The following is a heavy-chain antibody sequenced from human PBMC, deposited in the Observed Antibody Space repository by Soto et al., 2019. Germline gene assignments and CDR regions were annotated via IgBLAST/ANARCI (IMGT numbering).Heavy chain of an antibody. Sequence: EVQLLESGGGLVQPGGSLRLSCAASGFTFSSSAMRWVRQAPGKGLEWVSTITASSGSTHYADSVKGRFTISRDNSKNTLYLQMNSLTAEDTAVYYCANRDKIYGVGLDVWGQGTTVIVSS. CDR2: ITASSGST. V-gene: IGHV3-23*01. CDR1: GFTFSSSA. J-gene: IGHJ6*02. D-gene: IGHD3-3*01. CDR3: ANRDKIYGVGLDV.